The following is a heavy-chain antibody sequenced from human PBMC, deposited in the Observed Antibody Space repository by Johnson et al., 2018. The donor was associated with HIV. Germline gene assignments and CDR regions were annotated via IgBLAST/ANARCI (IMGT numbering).Heavy chain of an antibody. CDR3: ARVPDSRGDDAFDI. V-gene: IGHV3-9*01. D-gene: IGHD3-16*01. J-gene: IGHJ3*02. Sequence: VQLVESGGGLVQPGRSLRLSCAASGFTFDDYAMHWVRQAPGKGLVWVSRINPDGSSTDYADSVKGRFTISRDNSKNTLYLQMNSLRAEDTALYYCARVPDSRGDDAFDIWGQGTMVIVSS. CDR2: INPDGSST. CDR1: GFTFDDYA.